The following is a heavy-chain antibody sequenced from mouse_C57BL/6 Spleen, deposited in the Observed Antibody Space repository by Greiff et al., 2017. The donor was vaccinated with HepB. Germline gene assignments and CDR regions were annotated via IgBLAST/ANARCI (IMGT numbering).Heavy chain of an antibody. CDR2: IYPRSGNT. CDR1: GYTFTSYG. J-gene: IGHJ3*01. CDR3: ARGGETDNGYEPAWFAY. V-gene: IGHV1-81*01. D-gene: IGHD2-2*01. Sequence: QVQLQQSGAELARPGASVKLSCKASGYTFTSYGISWVKQRTGQGLEWIGEIYPRSGNTYYNEKFKGKATLTADKSSSTAYMELRSLTSEDSAVYFCARGGETDNGYEPAWFAYWGQGTLVTVSA.